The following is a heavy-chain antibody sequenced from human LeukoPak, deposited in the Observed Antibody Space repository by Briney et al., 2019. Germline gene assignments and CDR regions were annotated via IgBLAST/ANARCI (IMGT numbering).Heavy chain of an antibody. Sequence: GGSLRLSCAASAFTCSTTAMSWVRQAPGKGLEWVSAISASGDGTFYADSVKGRFTISRDNSKNMLYLQMNSLRADDTAVYYCANHLEYCSTGSCSYFDYWGQRTLVTVSS. CDR2: ISASGDGT. CDR3: ANHLEYCSTGSCSYFDY. V-gene: IGHV3-23*01. CDR1: AFTCSTTA. D-gene: IGHD2-15*01. J-gene: IGHJ4*02.